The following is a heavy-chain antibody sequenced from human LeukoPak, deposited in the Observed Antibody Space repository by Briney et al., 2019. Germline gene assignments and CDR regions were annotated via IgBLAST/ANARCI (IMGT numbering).Heavy chain of an antibody. D-gene: IGHD3-22*01. J-gene: IGHJ4*02. V-gene: IGHV3-23*01. Sequence: GGSLRLSCAASGFTFSSYATTWVRQAPGKGLEWVSDLSGSGGNTHYADSVKGRFTISRDNSKNTLYLQMNSLRVEDTALYYCAKGGSITMTVVGNWGQGTLVTVSS. CDR3: AKGGSITMTVVGN. CDR1: GFTFSSYA. CDR2: LSGSGGNT.